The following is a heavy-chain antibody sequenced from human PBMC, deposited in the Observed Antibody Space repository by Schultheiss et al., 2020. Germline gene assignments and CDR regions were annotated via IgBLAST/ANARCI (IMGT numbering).Heavy chain of an antibody. CDR3: ARSLTVDTAMGY. D-gene: IGHD5-18*01. CDR1: GFSFSRYW. CDR2: IKLDGSEK. Sequence: GGSLRLSCEVSGFSFSRYWMSWVRQAPGWGLEWVASIKLDGSEKQYVESVKGRFAISRDNAKNSLYLQMNSVRAEDTAVYYCARSLTVDTAMGYWGQGTLVTVSS. J-gene: IGHJ4*02. V-gene: IGHV3-7*03.